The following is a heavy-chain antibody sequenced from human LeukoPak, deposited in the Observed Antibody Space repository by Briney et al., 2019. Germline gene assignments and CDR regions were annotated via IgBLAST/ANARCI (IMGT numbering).Heavy chain of an antibody. V-gene: IGHV3-7*01. J-gene: IGHJ4*02. CDR2: INPDGGDK. CDR1: GFTSSTYW. CDR3: ARDAGFSSEDY. D-gene: IGHD6-19*01. Sequence: GGSLRLSCAASGFTSSTYWMSWVRQAPGKGLEWVANINPDGGDKYYADSVRGRFTISRDNAGNSLYLQMHSLRVEDTAVYYRARDAGFSSEDYWGQGTLVTVSS.